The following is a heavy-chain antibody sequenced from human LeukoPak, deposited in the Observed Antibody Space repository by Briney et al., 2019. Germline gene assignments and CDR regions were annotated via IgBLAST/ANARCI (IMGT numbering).Heavy chain of an antibody. CDR1: GFTFSSYE. V-gene: IGHV3-48*03. CDR3: ARPYYYASGSSYFDY. J-gene: IGHJ4*02. Sequence: GGSLRLSCAASGFTFSSYETKWVSQALGKGLEWVSYISSSGTTIYYADSLKGRFTISRDNAENSVYLQMNSLRAEDTAVYYCARPYYYASGSSYFDYWGQGTLVTVSS. CDR2: ISSSGTTI. D-gene: IGHD3-10*01.